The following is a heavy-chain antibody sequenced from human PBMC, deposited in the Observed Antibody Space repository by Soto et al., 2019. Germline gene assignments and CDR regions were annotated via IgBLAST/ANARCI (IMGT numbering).Heavy chain of an antibody. V-gene: IGHV3-30-3*01. CDR2: ISYDGSNK. D-gene: IGHD3-3*01. CDR3: ARCPIKIFGVVIRGWFDP. CDR1: GCNFSSYA. J-gene: IGHJ5*02. Sequence: PXGSLRRSFGAPGCNFSSYAVRVVRQAPGKGLEWVAVISYDGSNKYYADSVKGRFTISRDNSRNTLYLQMNSLRAEDTAVYYCARCPIKIFGVVIRGWFDPWGQGTLVTVSS.